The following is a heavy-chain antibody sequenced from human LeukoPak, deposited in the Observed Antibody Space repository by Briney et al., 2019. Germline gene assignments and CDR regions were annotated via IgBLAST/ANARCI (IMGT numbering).Heavy chain of an antibody. D-gene: IGHD2-15*01. CDR3: AREVVVVVAATWWFDP. CDR1: GGSFSGYY. J-gene: IGHJ5*02. Sequence: PSETLSLSCAVYGGSFSGYYWSWIRKPPQKGLEWIGEINHSESTNYNPSLKSRVTISVDTSKNRFSLKLSSVTAADTAVYYCAREVVVVVAATWWFDPWGQGTLVTVSS. V-gene: IGHV4-34*01. CDR2: INHSEST.